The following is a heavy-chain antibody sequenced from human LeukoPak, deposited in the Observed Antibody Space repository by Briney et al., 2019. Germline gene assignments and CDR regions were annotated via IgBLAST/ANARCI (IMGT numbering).Heavy chain of an antibody. CDR2: INPSGGST. CDR3: ARSVAIIALDY. CDR1: GYTFTSYY. D-gene: IGHD3-3*01. J-gene: IGHJ4*02. V-gene: IGHV1-46*01. Sequence: ASVKVSCKTSGYTFTSYYMHWVRQAPGQGLEWMGIINPSGGSTSYAQKFQGRVTMTRDTSTSTVYMELSSLRSEDTAVYYCARSVAIIALDYWGQGTLVTVSS.